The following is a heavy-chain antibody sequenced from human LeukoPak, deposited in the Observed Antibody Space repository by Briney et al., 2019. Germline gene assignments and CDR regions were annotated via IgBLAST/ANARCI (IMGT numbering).Heavy chain of an antibody. CDR3: ARSYSSSRHAYYIDV. D-gene: IGHD6-13*01. CDR2: IYNSGTT. J-gene: IGHJ6*03. CDR1: GGSISGNY. V-gene: IGHV4-59*01. Sequence: PSETLSLTCSVSGGSISGNYWNWIRQPPGKGLEWIGYIYNSGTTKYNPSLKSRVTMSVDTSKNEFSLKLSSVTAADTAVYYCARSYSSSRHAYYIDVWGKGTTVTSSS.